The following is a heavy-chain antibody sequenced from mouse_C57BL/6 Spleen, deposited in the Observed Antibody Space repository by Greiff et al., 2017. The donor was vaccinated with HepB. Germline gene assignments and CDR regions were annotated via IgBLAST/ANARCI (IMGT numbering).Heavy chain of an antibody. CDR1: GFTFSDYG. Sequence: EVQVVESGGGLVKPGGSLKLSCAASGFTFSDYGMHWVRQAPEKGLEWVAYISSGSSTIYYADTVKGRFTISRDNATHTLSLQMTSLRSEDTAMYSCAREGLRYYFDYWGQGTTLTVSS. CDR3: AREGLRYYFDY. CDR2: ISSGSSTI. J-gene: IGHJ2*01. D-gene: IGHD1-1*01. V-gene: IGHV5-17*01.